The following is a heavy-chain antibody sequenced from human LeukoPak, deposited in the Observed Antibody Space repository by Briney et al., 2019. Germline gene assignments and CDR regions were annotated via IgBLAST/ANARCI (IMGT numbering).Heavy chain of an antibody. D-gene: IGHD2-8*02. V-gene: IGHV3-74*01. J-gene: IGHJ6*02. Sequence: GGSLRLSCAASGFSLSGYWMHWVRQAPGKGLVWVSRISPEGGGTTYADSVKGRFTISRDNSKNTLYLQMNSLRDEDAAVYHCTRVQAGRSGLMDVWRRGTTVTVSS. CDR1: GFSLSGYW. CDR3: TRVQAGRSGLMDV. CDR2: ISPEGGGT.